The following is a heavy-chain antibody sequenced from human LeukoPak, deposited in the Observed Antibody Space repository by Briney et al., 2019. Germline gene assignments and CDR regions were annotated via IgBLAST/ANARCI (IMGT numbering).Heavy chain of an antibody. CDR3: ARAPKDVLRYFDWLPNFDY. Sequence: PGGSLRLSCAASGFTFSSYSMNWVRQAPGKGLEWVSSISSSSSYIYYADSVKGRFTISRDNAKNSLYLQMNSLRAEDTAVYYCARAPKDVLRYFDWLPNFDYWGQGTLVTVSS. CDR1: GFTFSSYS. V-gene: IGHV3-21*04. CDR2: ISSSSSYI. J-gene: IGHJ4*02. D-gene: IGHD3-9*01.